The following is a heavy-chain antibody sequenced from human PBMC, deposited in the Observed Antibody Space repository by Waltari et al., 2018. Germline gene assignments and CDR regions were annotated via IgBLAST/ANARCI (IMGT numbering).Heavy chain of an antibody. D-gene: IGHD2-2*01. CDR1: GFPFSNSC. J-gene: IGHJ5*02. V-gene: IGHV3-74*01. CDR2: ISGDGTKA. Sequence: EVQLVESGGGLVQPGGSLRLSCIASGFPFSNSCMHWVRQSPGKGLVWISRISGDGTKANYADSVQGRFIISRDSAKNILYLQMSNLRADDAALYYCARGSDVVEVPAANGVVIGPWGQGTLVTVSS. CDR3: ARGSDVVEVPAANGVVIGP.